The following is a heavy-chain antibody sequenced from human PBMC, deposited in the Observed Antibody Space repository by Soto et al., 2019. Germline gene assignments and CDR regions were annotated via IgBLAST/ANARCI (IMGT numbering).Heavy chain of an antibody. Sequence: GGSLRLSCAASGFTFSDYYMTWIRQAPGKGLECISYISGTGYTIYYADSVRGRFTISRDNAKNSLYLQMNSLRAEDTAVYYCARRVSGSEPTDYWGQGTLVTVSS. V-gene: IGHV3-11*01. CDR1: GFTFSDYY. CDR2: ISGTGYTI. J-gene: IGHJ4*02. CDR3: ARRVSGSEPTDY.